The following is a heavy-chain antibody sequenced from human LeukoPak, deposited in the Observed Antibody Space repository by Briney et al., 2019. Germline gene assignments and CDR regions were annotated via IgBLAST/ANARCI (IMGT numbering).Heavy chain of an antibody. CDR3: ASVRRGFGESSKYYAYYYMGV. CDR2: IHTSGST. V-gene: IGHV4-4*07. CDR1: GGSISSYY. J-gene: IGHJ6*03. D-gene: IGHD3-10*01. Sequence: SETLSLTCTVSGGSISSYYWSWIRQPAGKGLEWIGRIHTSGSTNYNPSLKSRLTMSVDTSKNQFSLKLSSVAAADTAVYYCASVRRGFGESSKYYAYYYMGVWGKGTTVTISS.